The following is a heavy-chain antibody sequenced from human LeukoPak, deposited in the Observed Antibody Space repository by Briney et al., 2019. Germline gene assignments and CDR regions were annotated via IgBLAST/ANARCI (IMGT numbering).Heavy chain of an antibody. CDR1: GGSFSGYY. CDR2: INHSGST. CDR3: ARDLRYDSSGYYFKYAFDI. V-gene: IGHV4-34*01. J-gene: IGHJ3*02. Sequence: SETLSLTCAVYGGSFSGYYWSWIRQPPGKGLEWIGEINHSGSTNYNPSLKSRVTISVDTSKNQFSLKLSSVTAADTAVYYCARDLRYDSSGYYFKYAFDIWGQGTMVTVSS. D-gene: IGHD3-22*01.